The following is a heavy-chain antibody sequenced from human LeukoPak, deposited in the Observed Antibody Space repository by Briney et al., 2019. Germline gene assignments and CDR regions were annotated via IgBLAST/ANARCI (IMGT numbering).Heavy chain of an antibody. CDR2: FDPEDGET. D-gene: IGHD3-10*01. J-gene: IGHJ5*02. CDR3: ATGPLVGENWFDP. Sequence: ASVKVSCKVSGYXLTELSMHWVRQAPGKGLEWMGGFDPEDGETIYAQKFQGRVTMTEDTSTDTAYMELSSLRSEDTAVYYCATGPLVGENWFDPWGQETLVTVSS. V-gene: IGHV1-24*01. CDR1: GYXLTELS.